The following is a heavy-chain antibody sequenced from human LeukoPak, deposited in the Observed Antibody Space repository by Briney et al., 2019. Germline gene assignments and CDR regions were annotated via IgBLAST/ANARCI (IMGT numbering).Heavy chain of an antibody. Sequence: PGGSLRLSCAASGFIFNDFYMSWIRQAPGKGLEWISYISNTGDTKYYAASVRGGVTISRANADNSLSLQLDRLRDEDTGIYYCARGLKYYYDSSGYYGGDYWGQGTPVTVSS. CDR2: ISNTGDTK. CDR1: GFIFNDFY. J-gene: IGHJ4*02. CDR3: ARGLKYYYDSSGYYGGDY. D-gene: IGHD3-22*01. V-gene: IGHV3-11*01.